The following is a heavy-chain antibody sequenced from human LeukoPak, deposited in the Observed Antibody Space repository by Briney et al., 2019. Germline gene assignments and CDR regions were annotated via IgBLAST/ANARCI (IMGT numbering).Heavy chain of an antibody. D-gene: IGHD3-10*01. Sequence: ASVKVSCKASGYTFTSYDINWVRQATGQGLEWMGWMNPNSGNTGYAQKFQGRVTMTRNTSISTAYMELSRLRSDDTAVYYCARDGIYGSGSYYEISWFDPWGQGTLVTVSS. V-gene: IGHV1-8*01. J-gene: IGHJ5*02. CDR1: GYTFTSYD. CDR2: MNPNSGNT. CDR3: ARDGIYGSGSYYEISWFDP.